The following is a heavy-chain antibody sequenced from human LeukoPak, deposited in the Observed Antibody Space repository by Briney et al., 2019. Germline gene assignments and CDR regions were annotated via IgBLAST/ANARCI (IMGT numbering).Heavy chain of an antibody. CDR3: ARESSAYGGSYSGY. V-gene: IGHV3-23*01. Sequence: PGGSLRLFCAASRFTFSSYAMSWVPQAPGKGLEWVSTISGSGGSTYYADSVKGRFTISRDNSKNTLYLQMNRKRAKRTAVYICARESSAYGGSYSGYWGQGCLVSVSS. CDR1: RFTFSSYA. D-gene: IGHD1-26*01. J-gene: IGHJ4*02. CDR2: ISGSGGST.